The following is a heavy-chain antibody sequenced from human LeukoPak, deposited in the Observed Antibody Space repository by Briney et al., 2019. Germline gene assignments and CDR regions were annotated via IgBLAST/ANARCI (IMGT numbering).Heavy chain of an antibody. Sequence: GGSLRLSCAASGFTFSSYAMHWVRQAPGKGLEWVAVISYDGSNKYYADSVKGRFTISRDNSKNTLYLQMNSLRAEDTAVYYCARDGGYSYGYDAYYYGMDVWGQGTTVTVSS. D-gene: IGHD5-18*01. CDR2: ISYDGSNK. J-gene: IGHJ6*02. CDR3: ARDGGYSYGYDAYYYGMDV. CDR1: GFTFSSYA. V-gene: IGHV3-30-3*01.